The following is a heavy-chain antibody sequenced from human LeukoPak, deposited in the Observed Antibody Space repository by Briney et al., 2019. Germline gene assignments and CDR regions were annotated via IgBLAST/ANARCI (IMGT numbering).Heavy chain of an antibody. D-gene: IGHD3-22*01. CDR3: ARVPHLDSGYTHLDN. J-gene: IGHJ4*02. Sequence: PGGSLRLSCVVSGFTLSSCAMHWVRQAPGKGLEWVAIIWHDASNKYYADSVKGRFTISRDNSKNTLYLQMNNLRVEDTAVYFCARVPHLDSGYTHLDNWGQGTLVTVSS. CDR2: IWHDASNK. V-gene: IGHV3-33*01. CDR1: GFTLSSCA.